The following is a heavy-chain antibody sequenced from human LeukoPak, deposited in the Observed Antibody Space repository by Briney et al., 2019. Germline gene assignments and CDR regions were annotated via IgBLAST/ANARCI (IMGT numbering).Heavy chain of an antibody. J-gene: IGHJ4*02. V-gene: IGHV4-34*01. D-gene: IGHD1-26*01. Sequence: SETLSLTCAVYGGSFSGYYWSWIRQPPGKGLEWIGEINHSGSTNYNPSLKSRVTISVDTSKNQFSLKLSSVTAADTAVYYCASSGSYYPHFHYWGQGTLVTVSS. CDR3: ASSGSYYPHFHY. CDR2: INHSGST. CDR1: GGSFSGYY.